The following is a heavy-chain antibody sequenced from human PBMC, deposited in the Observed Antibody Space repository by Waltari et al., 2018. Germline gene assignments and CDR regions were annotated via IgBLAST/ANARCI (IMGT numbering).Heavy chain of an antibody. Sequence: QVQLQESGPGLVKPSETLSLTCTVSGGSISSYYWSWIRQPAGKGLEWIGRIYTSGSTNNNPSLKSRVTMSVDTTKNQFSLKLSSVTAADTAVYYCARDRVGLEPRYYYYMDVWGKGTTVTVSS. J-gene: IGHJ6*03. CDR1: GGSISSYY. CDR3: ARDRVGLEPRYYYYMDV. D-gene: IGHD1-1*01. V-gene: IGHV4-4*07. CDR2: IYTSGST.